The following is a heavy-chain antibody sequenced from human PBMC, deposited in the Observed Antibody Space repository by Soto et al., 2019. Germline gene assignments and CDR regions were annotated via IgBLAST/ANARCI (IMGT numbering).Heavy chain of an antibody. CDR2: IYYSGST. CDR3: ARDHGGSYPVLLGWFDP. D-gene: IGHD1-26*01. Sequence: QVQLQESGPGLVKPSETLSLTCTVSGGSVSSGSYYWSWIRQPPGKGLEWIGYIYYSGSTNYNPSLKSRVTISVVTSKNQFSLKLRSVTAADTAVYYCARDHGGSYPVLLGWFDPWGQGTLVTVSS. V-gene: IGHV4-61*01. CDR1: GGSVSSGSYY. J-gene: IGHJ5*02.